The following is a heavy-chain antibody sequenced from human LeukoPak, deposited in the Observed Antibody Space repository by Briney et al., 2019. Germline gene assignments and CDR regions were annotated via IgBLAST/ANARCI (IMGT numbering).Heavy chain of an antibody. J-gene: IGHJ3*02. Sequence: PGGSLRLSCAASGFTFSSYAMSWVRQAPGKGLEWVSAICGSGGSTYYADSVKGRFTISRDNSKNTLYLRMNSLRAEDTAVYYCAKDGSITMIVVVMGAFDIWGQGTMVTVSS. V-gene: IGHV3-23*01. CDR3: AKDGSITMIVVVMGAFDI. CDR2: ICGSGGST. D-gene: IGHD3-22*01. CDR1: GFTFSSYA.